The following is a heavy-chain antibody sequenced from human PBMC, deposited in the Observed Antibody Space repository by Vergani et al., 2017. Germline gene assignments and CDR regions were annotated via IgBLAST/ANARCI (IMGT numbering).Heavy chain of an antibody. CDR3: ARKLPFDY. D-gene: IGHD2-15*01. Sequence: EVQLVESWGGLVQPGGSLRLSCAASGFTFSSYSMNWVRQAPGKGLEWVSYISSSSSTIYYADSVKGRFTISRDNAKNSLYLQMNSLRAEDTAVYYCARKLPFDYWGQGTLVTVSS. CDR2: ISSSSSTI. CDR1: GFTFSSYS. J-gene: IGHJ4*02. V-gene: IGHV3-48*01.